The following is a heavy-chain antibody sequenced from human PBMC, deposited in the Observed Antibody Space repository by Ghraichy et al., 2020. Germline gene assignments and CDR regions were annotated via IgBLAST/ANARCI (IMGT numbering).Heavy chain of an antibody. V-gene: IGHV4-59*01. CDR1: GGSISSYY. J-gene: IGHJ6*03. Sequence: SETLSLTCTVSGGSISSYYWSWIRQPPGKGLEWIGYIYHSGSTNYNPSLKSRVTISVDTSKNQFSLKLSSVTAADTAVYYCARDLLVGGHYYMDVWGQGTTVTVSS. CDR2: IYHSGST. CDR3: ARDLLVGGHYYMDV. D-gene: IGHD6-6*01.